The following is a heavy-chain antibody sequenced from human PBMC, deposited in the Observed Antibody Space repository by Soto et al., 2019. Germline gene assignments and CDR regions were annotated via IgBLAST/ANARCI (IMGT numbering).Heavy chain of an antibody. CDR1: GYTFTSYG. CDR3: ARGLDYGGNSGPFDY. D-gene: IGHD4-17*01. V-gene: IGHV1-18*01. CDR2: ISAYNGNT. Sequence: ASVKVSCKASGYTFTSYGISWVRQAPGLGLEWMGWISAYNGNTNYAQKLQGRVTMTTDTSTSTAYMELRSLRSDDTAVYYCARGLDYGGNSGPFDYWGQGTLVTVSS. J-gene: IGHJ4*02.